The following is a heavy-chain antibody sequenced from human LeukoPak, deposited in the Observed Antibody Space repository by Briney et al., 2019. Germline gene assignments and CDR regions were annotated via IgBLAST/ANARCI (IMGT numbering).Heavy chain of an antibody. CDR2: IKQDGSEK. CDR3: ARGPRGYSYAWGY. J-gene: IGHJ4*02. V-gene: IGHV3-7*05. D-gene: IGHD5-18*01. Sequence: PGGSLRLSCAASGFTSSDYWMSWVRQAPGKGLEWVANIKQDGSEKYYVDSVKGRFTISRDNAKNSLYLQMNSLRAEDTAVYYCARGPRGYSYAWGYWGQGTLVTVSS. CDR1: GFTSSDYW.